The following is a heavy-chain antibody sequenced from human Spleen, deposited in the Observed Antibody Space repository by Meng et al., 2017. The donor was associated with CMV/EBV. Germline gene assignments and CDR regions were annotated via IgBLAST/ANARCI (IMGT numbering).Heavy chain of an antibody. CDR1: GYIFTDYY. J-gene: IGHJ6*02. CDR3: ARVRVYIAARDYYYYGMDV. CDR2: INPSGGST. V-gene: IGHV1-46*01. Sequence: ASVKVSCKASGYIFTDYYIHWVRQAPGQGLEWMGIINPSGGSTSYAQKFQGRVTMTRDTSTSTVYMELSILRSEDTAVYYCARVRVYIAARDYYYYGMDVWGQGTTVTVSS. D-gene: IGHD6-6*01.